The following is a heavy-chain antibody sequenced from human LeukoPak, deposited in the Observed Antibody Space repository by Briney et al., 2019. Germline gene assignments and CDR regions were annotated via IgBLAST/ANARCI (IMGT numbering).Heavy chain of an antibody. J-gene: IGHJ4*02. D-gene: IGHD6-13*01. CDR2: IIPIFGTA. Sequence: ASVKVSCKASGGTFSSYAISWVRQAPGQGLELMGGIIPIFGTANYAQKFQGRVTITADESTSTAYMELSSLRSEDTAVYYCARQPGIAAAGPFSLRDYWGQGTLVTVSS. CDR1: GGTFSSYA. V-gene: IGHV1-69*13. CDR3: ARQPGIAAAGPFSLRDY.